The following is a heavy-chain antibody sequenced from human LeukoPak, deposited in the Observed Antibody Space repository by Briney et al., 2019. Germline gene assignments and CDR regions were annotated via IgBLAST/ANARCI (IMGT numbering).Heavy chain of an antibody. V-gene: IGHV4-59*01. J-gene: IGHJ5*02. Sequence: SETLSLTCSVSGDSISPYYWSWIRQPPGKGLEWIGYIYYTGTTNYNPSLKSRVTMSVDTSKNQFSLRLSSVTAADTAVYYCARAFALGGAMVTSYWFDPWGQGTLVTVSS. CDR2: IYYTGTT. CDR3: ARAFALGGAMVTSYWFDP. D-gene: IGHD5-18*01. CDR1: GDSISPYY.